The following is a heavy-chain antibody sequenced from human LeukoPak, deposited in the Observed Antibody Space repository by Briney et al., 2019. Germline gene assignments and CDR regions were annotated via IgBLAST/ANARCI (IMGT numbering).Heavy chain of an antibody. CDR3: ARGIVVPRAHMSPRFDP. V-gene: IGHV1-8*03. J-gene: IGHJ5*02. D-gene: IGHD2-2*01. CDR1: GYTLTSYD. CDR2: MNPNSGNT. Sequence: ASVKVSCKASGYTLTSYDINWVRQATGQGLEWMGWMNPNSGNTGYAQKFQGRVTITRNTSISTAYMELSSLRSEDTAVYYCARGIVVPRAHMSPRFDPWGQGTLVTVSS.